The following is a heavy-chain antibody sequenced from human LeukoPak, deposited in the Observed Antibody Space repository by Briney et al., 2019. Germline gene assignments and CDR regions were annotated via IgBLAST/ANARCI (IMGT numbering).Heavy chain of an antibody. CDR3: AKGGISCSGGSCYRYYFDY. V-gene: IGHV3-23*01. D-gene: IGHD2-15*01. CDR2: INGNGGST. Sequence: GGSLRLSCAASGFTFSSYAMSWVRQAPGKGLESFSAINGNGGSTYYADSVKGRFTISRDNSKNTLYLQINSLRAEDTAVYYCAKGGISCSGGSCYRYYFDYWGQGTLVTVSS. CDR1: GFTFSSYA. J-gene: IGHJ4*02.